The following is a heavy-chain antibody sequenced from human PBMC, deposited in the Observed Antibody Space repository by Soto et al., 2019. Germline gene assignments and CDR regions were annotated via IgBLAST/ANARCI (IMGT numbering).Heavy chain of an antibody. Sequence: QVQLVESGGGVVQPGRSLRLSCAASGFSFSNFGMHWVRQAPGKGLEWVAVIWYDGSNKYYADSVKGRFTISRDNSKNTVDLQMNSLGAEDTAGYSCARASPQPEPYDFDYWGQGTLVTVSS. V-gene: IGHV3-33*01. D-gene: IGHD3-16*01. CDR3: ARASPQPEPYDFDY. J-gene: IGHJ4*02. CDR2: IWYDGSNK. CDR1: GFSFSNFG.